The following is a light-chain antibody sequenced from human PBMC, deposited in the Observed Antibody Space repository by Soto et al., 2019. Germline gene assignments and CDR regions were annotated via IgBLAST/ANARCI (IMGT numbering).Light chain of an antibody. CDR2: DND. V-gene: IGLV1-44*01. CDR3: ATWDDSRNGYV. CDR1: NYNIGVSY. J-gene: IGLJ1*01. Sequence: QSVLTQPPSASGTPGQRVTLSCSGGNYNIGVSYVYWYQHFPGAAPRLLIYDNDERPPGVPGRFSGSKSGTSASLAISGLQSEDEADYYCATWDDSRNGYVFGPGTKVTVL.